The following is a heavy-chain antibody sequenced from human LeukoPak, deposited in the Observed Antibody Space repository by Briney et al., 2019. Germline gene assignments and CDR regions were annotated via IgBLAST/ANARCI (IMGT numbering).Heavy chain of an antibody. D-gene: IGHD3-10*01. J-gene: IGHJ5*02. CDR3: TTGSPWFGGYDP. CDR1: GFTYTKAW. CDR2: IRSKSDGGTA. Sequence: GGSLRLSCAASGFTYTKAWMTWVRQAPGKGLEWLGRIRSKSDGGTADYAAPVKGRFTISRDDSKNSLYLQMNSLKIEDTAVYYCTTGSPWFGGYDPWGQGTLVTVSS. V-gene: IGHV3-15*01.